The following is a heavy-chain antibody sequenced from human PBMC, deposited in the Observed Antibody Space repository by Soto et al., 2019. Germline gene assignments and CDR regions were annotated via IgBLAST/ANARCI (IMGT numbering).Heavy chain of an antibody. V-gene: IGHV3-23*01. CDR1: ESTFPNKP. D-gene: IGHD1-26*01. J-gene: IGHJ5*02. CDR2: IGGSVSST. Sequence: EVQLLGPGGAWVQPGGPWKPPFPASESTFPNKPWTWFRQAPGKGLEWVPAIGGSVSSTYYADSVKGRSTISRDHSKNTLYLQMSSLRAEDTAVYYCAKDGWELLRGFDPWGQGTLVTVSS. CDR3: AKDGWELLRGFDP.